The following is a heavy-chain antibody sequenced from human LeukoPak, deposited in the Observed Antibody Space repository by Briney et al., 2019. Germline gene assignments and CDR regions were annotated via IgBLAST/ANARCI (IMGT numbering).Heavy chain of an antibody. CDR3: ARILGYCSSTSCHASAFDI. Sequence: KPSETLSLTCTVSGGSISSYYWSWIRQPPGKGLEWIGYIYYSGSTNYNPSLKSRVTISVDTSKNQFSLKLSSVTAADTAVYYCARILGYCSSTSCHASAFDIWGQGTMVTVSS. CDR1: GGSISSYY. CDR2: IYYSGST. J-gene: IGHJ3*02. V-gene: IGHV4-59*01. D-gene: IGHD2-2*01.